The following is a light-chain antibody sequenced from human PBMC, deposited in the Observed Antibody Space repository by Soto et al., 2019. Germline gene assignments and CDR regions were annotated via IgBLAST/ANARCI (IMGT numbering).Light chain of an antibody. CDR3: SLYTSDSTYV. CDR2: GVS. Sequence: QSVLTQPPSVSGSPGQSVTISCTGTSSDFGSYNRVSWYQRPPGTGPKLMIYGVSNRPSGVPDRFSGSKSGNTASLTISGLQAEDEAEYYCSLYTSDSTYVFGTGTKVTVL. V-gene: IGLV2-18*01. CDR1: SSDFGSYNR. J-gene: IGLJ1*01.